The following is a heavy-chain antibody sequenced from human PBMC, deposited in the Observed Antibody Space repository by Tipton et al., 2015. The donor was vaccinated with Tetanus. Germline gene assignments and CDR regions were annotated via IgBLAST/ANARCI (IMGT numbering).Heavy chain of an antibody. Sequence: SLRLSCAASGFTFSSYGMHWVRQAPGKGLEWVAVISYDGSNKYYADSVKGRFTISRDNSKNTLYLQMNSLRAEDTALYYCAKDPKAGGAFDFWGQGTMVTVSS. V-gene: IGHV3-30*18. CDR2: ISYDGSNK. CDR1: GFTFSSYG. J-gene: IGHJ3*01. CDR3: AKDPKAGGAFDF. D-gene: IGHD6-13*01.